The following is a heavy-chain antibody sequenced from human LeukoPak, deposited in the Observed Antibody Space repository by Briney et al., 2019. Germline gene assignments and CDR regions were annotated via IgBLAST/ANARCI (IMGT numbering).Heavy chain of an antibody. Sequence: GGSLRLSCAASGFTFSSYEMNLVRQAPGKGLERDSYISTIGSTIYYADSVKGRFTISRDNAKNSLYLQMHSLRAEDTAVYYCARGGDFWGGYSRGYYMDVWGKGTTVTVSS. CDR1: GFTFSSYE. D-gene: IGHD3-3*01. V-gene: IGHV3-48*03. CDR2: ISTIGSTI. J-gene: IGHJ6*03. CDR3: ARGGDFWGGYSRGYYMDV.